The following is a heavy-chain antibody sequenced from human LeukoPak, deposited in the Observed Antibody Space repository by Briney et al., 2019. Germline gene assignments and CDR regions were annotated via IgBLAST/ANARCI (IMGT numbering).Heavy chain of an antibody. J-gene: IGHJ3*02. CDR2: TRNEANIYTT. V-gene: IGHV3-72*01. Sequence: SGGSLRLSCAASGFIFSDHYMDWVRQAPGKGLEWVGRTRNEANIYTTKYAASVKGRFTIPRDDSKNSLYLQMNSLKSEDTAVYYCASPVGATAVRAFDIWGQGTMVTVSS. CDR3: ASPVGATAVRAFDI. CDR1: GFIFSDHY. D-gene: IGHD1-26*01.